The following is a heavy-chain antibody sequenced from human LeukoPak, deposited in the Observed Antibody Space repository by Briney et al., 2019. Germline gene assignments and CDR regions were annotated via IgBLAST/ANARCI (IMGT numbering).Heavy chain of an antibody. D-gene: IGHD6-13*01. CDR2: IYYSGST. CDR1: GGSISSYY. Sequence: SETLSLTCTVSGGSISSYYWSWLRQPPGKGLEWVGYIYYSGSTNYKPSLKSRVTISVDTSKNQFSLKLSSVTAADTAVYYCARWHSSSWYGWFDPWGQGTLVTVSS. V-gene: IGHV4-59*01. CDR3: ARWHSSSWYGWFDP. J-gene: IGHJ5*02.